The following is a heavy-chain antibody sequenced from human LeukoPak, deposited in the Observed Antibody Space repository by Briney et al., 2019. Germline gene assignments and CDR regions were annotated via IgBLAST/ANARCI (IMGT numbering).Heavy chain of an antibody. CDR1: GGSISSYY. CDR2: IYYSGST. D-gene: IGHD3-10*02. V-gene: IGHV4-59*01. Sequence: SETLSLTCTVSGGSISSYYWSWIRQPPGKGLEWIGYIYYSGSTNYNPSLKSRVTISVDTSKNQFSLKLSSVTAADTAVYYCARSMFGVLLGKIVTNGPPDYWGQGTLVTVSS. J-gene: IGHJ4*02. CDR3: ARSMFGVLLGKIVTNGPPDY.